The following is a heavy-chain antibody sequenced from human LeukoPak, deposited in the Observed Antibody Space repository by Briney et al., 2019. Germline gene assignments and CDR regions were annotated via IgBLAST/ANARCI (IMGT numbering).Heavy chain of an antibody. CDR2: MHCSGST. J-gene: IGHJ4*02. D-gene: IGHD6-19*01. V-gene: IGHV4-39*01. CDR3: ATYVYGSGYFDY. Sequence: SETLSLTCTVSGGSISSSTYYWGWIRQPPGKGLEWIGSMHCSGSTYFNPSLKSRVTISVDTSKNQFPLKLSSVTTADTAVYYCATYVYGSGYFDYWGQGTLVTVSS. CDR1: GGSISSSTYY.